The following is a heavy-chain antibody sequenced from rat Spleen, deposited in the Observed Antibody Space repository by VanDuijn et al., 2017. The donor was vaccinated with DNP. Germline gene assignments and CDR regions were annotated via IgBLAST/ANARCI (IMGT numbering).Heavy chain of an antibody. Sequence: EVHLVESGGGLVQPGGSLKLSCLASGFTFSDYNMAWVRQAPKRGLAWVATIIYDGIRTYYRDSVKGRFTISRDNTKNTLYLQMDSLRSDDTATYYCATQNSGYDYFDYWGQGVMVTVSS. V-gene: IGHV5S10*01. J-gene: IGHJ2*01. CDR3: ATQNSGYDYFDY. D-gene: IGHD4-3*01. CDR1: GFTFSDYN. CDR2: IIYDGIRT.